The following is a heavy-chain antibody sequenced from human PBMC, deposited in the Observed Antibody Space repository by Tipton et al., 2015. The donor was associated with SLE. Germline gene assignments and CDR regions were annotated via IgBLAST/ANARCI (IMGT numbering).Heavy chain of an antibody. CDR3: AKPVGYSGYDSWDY. CDR1: RFTFSSYA. J-gene: IGHJ4*02. D-gene: IGHD5-12*01. Sequence: SLRLSCAASRFTFSSYAMSWVRQAPGKGLEWVSAISGSGGSTYYADSVKGRFTISRDNSKNTLYLQMNSLRAEDTAVYYCAKPVGYSGYDSWDYWGQGTLVTVSS. CDR2: ISGSGGST. V-gene: IGHV3-23*01.